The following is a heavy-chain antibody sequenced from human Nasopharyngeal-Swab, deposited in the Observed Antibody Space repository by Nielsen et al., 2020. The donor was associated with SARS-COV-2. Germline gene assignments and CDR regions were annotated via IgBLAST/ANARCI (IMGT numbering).Heavy chain of an antibody. CDR3: ARSGYSNSDIDY. J-gene: IGHJ4*02. Sequence: SVKLSCKASGGTFSSYAISWVRQAPGQGLEWMGGIIPIFGTADYAQKFQDRVTITADESTSTAYMELSSLRSEDPAVYYCARSGYSNSDIDYWGQGTLVTVSS. V-gene: IGHV1-69*13. CDR1: GGTFSSYA. CDR2: IIPIFGTA. D-gene: IGHD6-6*01.